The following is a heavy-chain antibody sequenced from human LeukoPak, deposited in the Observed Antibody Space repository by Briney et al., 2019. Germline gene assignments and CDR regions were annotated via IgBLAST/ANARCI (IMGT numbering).Heavy chain of an antibody. D-gene: IGHD3-10*01. V-gene: IGHV1-18*01. CDR1: GYTFTIYG. CDR3: ARDGRFGELFDY. J-gene: IGHJ4*02. Sequence: ASVKVSCKASGYTFTIYGISWVRKVPGQGLEWMGWISAYNGNTNYAQKFQDRVTMTTDTSTSTAYMELRSLRSDDTSVYYCARDGRFGELFDYWGQGTLVTVSS. CDR2: ISAYNGNT.